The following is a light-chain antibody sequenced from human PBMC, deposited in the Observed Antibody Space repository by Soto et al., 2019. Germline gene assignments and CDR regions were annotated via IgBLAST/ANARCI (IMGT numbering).Light chain of an antibody. CDR1: QSVSSK. Sequence: EKVMTQSPATLSVSPGERATISCRASQSVSSKLAWYQQKPGQAPRLLIYGASTRATGIPARFSGSGSGTEFTLTISSLQSEDFAVYYCQQYNSWPVAFGQGTKVEIK. V-gene: IGKV3D-15*01. CDR2: GAS. CDR3: QQYNSWPVA. J-gene: IGKJ1*01.